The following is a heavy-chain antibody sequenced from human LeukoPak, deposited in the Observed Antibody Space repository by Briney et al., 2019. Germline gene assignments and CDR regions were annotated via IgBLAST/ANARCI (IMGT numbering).Heavy chain of an antibody. V-gene: IGHV1-18*01. CDR2: ISAYNGNT. CDR1: GYTFTSYG. CDR3: ARRSTVTTLESYYYYYYMDV. J-gene: IGHJ6*03. D-gene: IGHD4-17*01. Sequence: ASVKVSCKASGYTFTSYGISWVRQAPGQGLEWMGWISAYNGNTNYAQKLQGRVTMTTDTSTSTAYMELRSLRSDDTAVYYCARRSTVTTLESYYYYYYMDVWGKGTTVTVSS.